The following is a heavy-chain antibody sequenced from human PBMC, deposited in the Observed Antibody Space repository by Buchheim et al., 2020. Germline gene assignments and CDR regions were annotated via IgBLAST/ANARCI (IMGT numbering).Heavy chain of an antibody. CDR2: ISASGAGT. Sequence: EVQLLESGGGLVQPGGSLRLSCAASGFTFTTSPMSWVRQAPGKGLERVSAISASGAGTSYADSVKGRFTMSRDNSKNTLYLQMNSLRVEDTAVYYCAKNSVHGDWPEYWGQGTL. V-gene: IGHV3-23*01. D-gene: IGHD4-17*01. CDR1: GFTFTTSP. CDR3: AKNSVHGDWPEY. J-gene: IGHJ4*02.